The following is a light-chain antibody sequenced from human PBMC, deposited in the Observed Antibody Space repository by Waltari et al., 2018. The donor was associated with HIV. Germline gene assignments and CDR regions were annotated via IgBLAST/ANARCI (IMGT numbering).Light chain of an antibody. Sequence: SYELTQPPSVSVSPGQTASITCSGDKLGDKYASWYHQKPGQSPVLVIYQDSKRPSGIPERFSGSNSGNTATLTISGTQAMDEADYYCQAWDSSTVVFGGGTKLTVL. J-gene: IGLJ2*01. CDR1: KLGDKY. CDR3: QAWDSSTVV. CDR2: QDS. V-gene: IGLV3-1*01.